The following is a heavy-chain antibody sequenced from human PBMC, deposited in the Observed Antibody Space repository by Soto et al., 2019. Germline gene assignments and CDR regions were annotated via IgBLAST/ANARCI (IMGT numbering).Heavy chain of an antibody. CDR2: IKSKTDGGTT. D-gene: IGHD3-16*01. Sequence: PGGSLRLSCAASGFRFSDYYMSWIRQAPGKGLEWVGRIKSKTDGGTTDYAAPVKGRFTISRDDSKNTLYLQMNSLKTEDTAVYYCTTGGAHYVWGSYPFDYWGQGTLVTVSS. V-gene: IGHV3-15*01. J-gene: IGHJ4*02. CDR3: TTGGAHYVWGSYPFDY. CDR1: GFRFSDYY.